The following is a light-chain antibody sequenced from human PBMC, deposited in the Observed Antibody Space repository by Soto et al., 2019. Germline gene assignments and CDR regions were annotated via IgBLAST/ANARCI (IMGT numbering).Light chain of an antibody. V-gene: IGLV6-57*04. J-gene: IGLJ3*02. CDR3: QSYATSNPWV. CDR2: ESN. CDR1: SGSIASNF. Sequence: NFMLTQPHSVSDSPGKTVTISCTRSSGSIASNFVQWYQQRPGSAPTTVIYESNERPSGVPDRFSGSIDSSSNSASLTISGLKTEDEADYYCQSYATSNPWVIGGGTKLTVL.